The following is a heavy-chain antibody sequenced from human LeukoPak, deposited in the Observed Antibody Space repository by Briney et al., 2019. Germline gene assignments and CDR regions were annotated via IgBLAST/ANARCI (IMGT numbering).Heavy chain of an antibody. CDR2: ITSSSTTI. CDR3: ARVQGTYYYERTYYMDV. Sequence: GRSLRLSCAASGFTFSSYGMHWVRQAPGKGLEWVSYITSSSTTIYYADSVKGRFTISRDNARNSLYLQMNSLRAEDTAVYYCARVQGTYYYERTYYMDVWGKGATVTVSS. D-gene: IGHD3-22*01. V-gene: IGHV3-48*04. CDR1: GFTFSSYG. J-gene: IGHJ6*03.